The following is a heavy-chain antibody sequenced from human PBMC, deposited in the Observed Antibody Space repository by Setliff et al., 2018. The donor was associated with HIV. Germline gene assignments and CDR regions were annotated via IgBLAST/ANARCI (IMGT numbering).Heavy chain of an antibody. CDR2: INAGNGNT. V-gene: IGHV1-3*01. J-gene: IGHJ4*02. CDR3: ARTLYSSFSSFDY. CDR1: GYTFSNYA. D-gene: IGHD6-19*01. Sequence: ASVKVSCKASGYTFSNYAMQWVRQAPGQRLEWMGWINAGNGNTKYSQEFQGRVTISRDASASTAYMELSSLRSDDTALYYCARTLYSSFSSFDYWGQGTLVTVSS.